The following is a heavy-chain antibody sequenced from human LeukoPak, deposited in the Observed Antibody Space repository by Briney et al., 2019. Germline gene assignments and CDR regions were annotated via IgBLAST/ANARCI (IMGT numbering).Heavy chain of an antibody. CDR2: IRSKTYNYAT. CDR1: GLSFSGAA. V-gene: IGHV3-73*01. D-gene: IGHD3-9*01. J-gene: IGHJ4*02. CDR3: TTGDFDWLLPFDY. Sequence: PGGSLKLSCAASGLSFSGAAMHWVRQASGRGLEWVGRIRSKTYNYATTSGASVKGRSTFSRDDSKNTAYLQMNSLKIEDTAVYYCTTGDFDWLLPFDYWGQGTPVTVSS.